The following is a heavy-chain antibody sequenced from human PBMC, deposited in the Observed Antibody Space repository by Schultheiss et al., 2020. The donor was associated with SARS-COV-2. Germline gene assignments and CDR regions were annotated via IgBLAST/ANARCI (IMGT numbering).Heavy chain of an antibody. CDR2: IYYSGST. CDR1: GGSISSYY. V-gene: IGHV4-59*01. CDR3: ARATHYSSSWPYDY. J-gene: IGHJ4*02. Sequence: GSLRLSCTVSGGSISSYYWSWIRQPPGKGLEWIGYIYYSGSTNYNPSLKSRVTISVDTSKNQFSLKLSSVTAADTAVYYCARATHYSSSWPYDYWGQGTLVTVSS. D-gene: IGHD6-13*01.